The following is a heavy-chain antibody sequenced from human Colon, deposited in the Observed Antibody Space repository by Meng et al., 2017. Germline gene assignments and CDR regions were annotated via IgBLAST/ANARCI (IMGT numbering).Heavy chain of an antibody. D-gene: IGHD1-26*01. CDR1: GDSVSSNSYY. V-gene: IGHV4-31*03. J-gene: IGHJ4*02. CDR3: ARDPLAVGPTDRGLDS. CDR2: IYSGGIS. Sequence: QVQLQESGPRLVKPSQTLSLTCPVSGDSVSSNSYYWTWIRQHPGTGLEWIGYIYSGGISHYNPSLKSRITMSIDTSKNQFSLQLTSVTAADTAIYYCARDPLAVGPTDRGLDSWGQGTLVTASS.